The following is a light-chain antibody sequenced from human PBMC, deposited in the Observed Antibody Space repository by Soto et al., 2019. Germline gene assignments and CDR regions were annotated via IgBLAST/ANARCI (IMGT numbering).Light chain of an antibody. V-gene: IGKV3-20*01. Sequence: EMVLTQSPGTLSLSPGERATLSCRASQSVSSSYLAWYQQKPGQAPRLLIYGASSRATGIPDRFSGSGSGTDFTVTISRLEPEDFAVYYCQQYGSSPLTFGQGTKVEIK. CDR3: QQYGSSPLT. CDR1: QSVSSSY. CDR2: GAS. J-gene: IGKJ1*01.